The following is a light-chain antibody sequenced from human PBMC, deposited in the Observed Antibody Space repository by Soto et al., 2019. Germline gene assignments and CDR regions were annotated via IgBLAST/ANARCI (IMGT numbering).Light chain of an antibody. CDR3: QQRSKWPST. J-gene: IGKJ4*01. Sequence: EIVLTQSPATLSLSPGDRATLSCRASQSVSSYLAWYQQKPGQAPRLLIYDASTRATGIPARFSGSGYGTDFTLTITSLEPEYVAVYYCQQRSKWPSTFGGGTKVEIK. V-gene: IGKV3-11*01. CDR1: QSVSSY. CDR2: DAS.